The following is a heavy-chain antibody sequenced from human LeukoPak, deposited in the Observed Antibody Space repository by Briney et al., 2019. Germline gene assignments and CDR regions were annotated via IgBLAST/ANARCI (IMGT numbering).Heavy chain of an antibody. J-gene: IGHJ3*02. CDR2: ISSSTRYI. V-gene: IGHV3-21*01. Sequence: GGSLRLSCAASGFTFSSYWMSWVRQAPGKGLEWVSSISSSTRYIYYADSVKGRFTISRDNAKNSLYLQMNSLRAEDTAVYYCAREGYEDAFDIWGQGTMVTVSS. CDR3: AREGYEDAFDI. CDR1: GFTFSSYW. D-gene: IGHD3-3*01.